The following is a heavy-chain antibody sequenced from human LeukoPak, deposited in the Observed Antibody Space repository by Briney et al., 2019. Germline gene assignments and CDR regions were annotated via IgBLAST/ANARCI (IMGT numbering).Heavy chain of an antibody. CDR3: ARDGGDSGSEGWFDP. Sequence: ASVRLSCKASGYIFSEYYIHWLRQVPGQELEWMAMIDPSGARAIDPSGGFATYRQKFRGRLTLTRDMSSSTVYLEVKNLRVDDTAMYYCARDGGDSGSEGWFDPWGPGTLVAVSS. CDR2: IDPSGARAIDPSGGFA. V-gene: IGHV1-46*01. D-gene: IGHD3-16*01. CDR1: GYIFSEYY. J-gene: IGHJ5*02.